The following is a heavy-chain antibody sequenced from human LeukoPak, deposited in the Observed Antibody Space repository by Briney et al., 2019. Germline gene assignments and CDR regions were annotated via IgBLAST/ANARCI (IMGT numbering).Heavy chain of an antibody. Sequence: SVKVSCKASGGTFSSYAISWVRQAPGQGLEWMGRIIPILGIANYAQKFQGRVTITADKSTSTAYMELSSLRSEDTAVYYCASDGSGSYLFDYWGQGTLVTVSS. V-gene: IGHV1-69*04. D-gene: IGHD3-10*01. CDR3: ASDGSGSYLFDY. J-gene: IGHJ4*02. CDR1: GGTFSSYA. CDR2: IIPILGIA.